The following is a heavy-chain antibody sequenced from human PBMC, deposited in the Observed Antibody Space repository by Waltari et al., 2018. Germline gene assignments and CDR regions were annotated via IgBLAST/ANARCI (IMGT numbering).Heavy chain of an antibody. CDR2: IIPSFGTA. CDR3: ARGGNYYDSSGNENYFDY. J-gene: IGHJ4*02. Sequence: QVQLVQSGAEVKKPGSSVKVSCKASGGTFSSYAISWVRQAPGQGLEWMGGIIPSFGTANYAQKFQGRVTITADESTSTAYMELSSLRSEDTAVYYCARGGNYYDSSGNENYFDYWGQGTLVTVSS. CDR1: GGTFSSYA. V-gene: IGHV1-69*01. D-gene: IGHD3-22*01.